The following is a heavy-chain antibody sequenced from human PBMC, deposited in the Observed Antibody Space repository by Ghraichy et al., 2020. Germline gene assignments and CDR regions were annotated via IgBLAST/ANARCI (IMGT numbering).Heavy chain of an antibody. CDR1: GFTFSSYN. CDR2: ITSSSRTI. D-gene: IGHD4-23*01. Sequence: GGSLRLSCVASGFTFSSYNMNWVRQSPGKGLEWVSYITSSSRTIYDADSVKGRFTISRDNAKNSLYLQMNSLRDEDTAVYYCARASKVVRFYYYDGIDIWSQGTTVTGS. CDR3: ARASKVVRFYYYDGIDI. J-gene: IGHJ6*02. V-gene: IGHV3-48*02.